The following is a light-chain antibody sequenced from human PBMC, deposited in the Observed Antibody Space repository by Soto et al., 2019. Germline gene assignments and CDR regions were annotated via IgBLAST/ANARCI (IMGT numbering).Light chain of an antibody. CDR3: QQSYSTRWT. Sequence: DIQMTQSPSSLSASVGDIVTITFRASQSISSYLNWYQQKPGKAPKLLIYAASSLQSGVPSRFSGSGSGTDFTLTISSLQPEDFATYYCQQSYSTRWTFGQGTKVDIK. CDR1: QSISSY. CDR2: AAS. V-gene: IGKV1-39*01. J-gene: IGKJ1*01.